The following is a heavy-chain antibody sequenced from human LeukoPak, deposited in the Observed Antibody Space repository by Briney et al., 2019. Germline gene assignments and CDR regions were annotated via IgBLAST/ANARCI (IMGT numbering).Heavy chain of an antibody. CDR2: ISAYNGNT. V-gene: IGHV1-18*01. Sequence: ASVKVSCKASGYTFTSYGISWVRQAPGQGLEWMGWISAYNGNTNYAQKLQGRVTMTTDTSTSTAYMELRSLRSDDTAVYYCARRLYCSGGTCYSQYFDYWGQGTLVTVSS. CDR1: GYTFTSYG. J-gene: IGHJ4*02. D-gene: IGHD2-15*01. CDR3: ARRLYCSGGTCYSQYFDY.